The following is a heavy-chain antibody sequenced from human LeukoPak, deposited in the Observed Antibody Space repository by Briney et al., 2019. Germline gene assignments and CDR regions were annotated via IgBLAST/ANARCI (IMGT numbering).Heavy chain of an antibody. D-gene: IGHD3-22*01. CDR2: INTNTGNP. J-gene: IGHJ4*02. CDR3: AREGDSSWGYFDY. V-gene: IGHV7-4-1*02. Sequence: PSVKGSCKASGYTFTSYAMDWVRQAPGQGLEWMGWINTNTGNPTYAQGFTGRFVFSLDTSVSTAYLQISSLKAEDTAVYYCAREGDSSWGYFDYWGQGTLVTVSS. CDR1: GYTFTSYA.